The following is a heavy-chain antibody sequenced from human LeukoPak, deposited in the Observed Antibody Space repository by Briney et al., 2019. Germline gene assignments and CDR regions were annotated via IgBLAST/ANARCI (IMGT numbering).Heavy chain of an antibody. V-gene: IGHV1-18*01. CDR2: ISAYNGNT. Sequence: GSSVKVSCKASGGTFSSYAISWVRQAPGQGLEWMGWISAYNGNTNYAQKLQGRVTMTTDTSTSTAYMELRSLRSDDTAVYYCARADDYVRRGNDYWGQGTLVTVSS. D-gene: IGHD3-16*01. J-gene: IGHJ4*02. CDR3: ARADDYVRRGNDY. CDR1: GGTFSSYA.